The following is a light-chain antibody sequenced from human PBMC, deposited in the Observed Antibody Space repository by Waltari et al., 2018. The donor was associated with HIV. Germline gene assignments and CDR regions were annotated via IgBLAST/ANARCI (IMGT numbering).Light chain of an antibody. V-gene: IGLV2-23*02. J-gene: IGLJ2*01. CDR2: DVN. Sequence: QSALTQPASVSESPGQSITIPCSGTSSDIGSYNLVSWYQQHPGKAPKLIIYDVNKPPSGVSNRFSGSKSGNTASLTISGLQAEDEADYYCSSYAGARGGVFGGGTKLTVL. CDR3: SSYAGARGGV. CDR1: SSDIGSYNL.